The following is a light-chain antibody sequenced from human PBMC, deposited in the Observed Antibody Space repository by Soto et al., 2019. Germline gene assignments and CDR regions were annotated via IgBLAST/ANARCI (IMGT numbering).Light chain of an antibody. J-gene: IGLJ1*01. V-gene: IGLV2-14*03. CDR2: DVS. CDR3: CSYSSTNTLYV. CDR1: RSDVGPYHY. Sequence: QSALTQPASVSGSPGQSITISCTGTRSDVGPYHYVSWYQHRPDKAPKLIIYDVSSRPSGVPDRFSGSKSGNTASLTISGLQTEDEAEYFCCSYSSTNTLYVFGSGTKLTVL.